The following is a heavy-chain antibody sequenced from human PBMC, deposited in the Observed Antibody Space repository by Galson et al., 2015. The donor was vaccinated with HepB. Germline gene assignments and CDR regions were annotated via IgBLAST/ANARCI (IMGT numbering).Heavy chain of an antibody. CDR1: GFTFSSYA. V-gene: IGHV3-23*01. Sequence: SLRLSCAASGFTFSSYAMSWVRQAPGRGLEWVTYISGSGSLTYYADSVKGRFTISRDSSKNTLYLQMNILRAEDTAVYYCAKGLCRSCYTVDYWGQGTLVTASS. CDR2: ISGSGSLT. CDR3: AKGLCRSCYTVDY. J-gene: IGHJ4*02. D-gene: IGHD2-15*01.